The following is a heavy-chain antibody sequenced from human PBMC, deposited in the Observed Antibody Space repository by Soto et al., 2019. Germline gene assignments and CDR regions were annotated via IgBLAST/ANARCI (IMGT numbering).Heavy chain of an antibody. CDR2: TYYRSKWYN. Sequence: PSPTLSLTCAISGDSVSSNSAAWNWIRQSPSRGLEWLGRTYYRSKWYNDYAVSVKSRITINPDTSKNQFSLQLNSVTPEDTAVYYCARVSKGSGSYYNIGYYYGMDVWGQGTTVTVSS. V-gene: IGHV6-1*01. CDR3: ARVSKGSGSYYNIGYYYGMDV. J-gene: IGHJ6*02. D-gene: IGHD3-10*01. CDR1: GDSVSSNSAA.